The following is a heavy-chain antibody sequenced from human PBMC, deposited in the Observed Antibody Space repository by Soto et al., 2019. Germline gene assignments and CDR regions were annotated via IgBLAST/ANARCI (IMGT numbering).Heavy chain of an antibody. CDR3: ARFGGGMDV. J-gene: IGHJ6*02. V-gene: IGHV4-4*02. D-gene: IGHD3-10*01. CDR2: VYHSGTT. CDR1: GGSISGINW. Sequence: QVQLQESGPGLVKPSGTLSLTCAVSGGSISGINWWSWVRQPPGKGLEWIGEVYHSGTTNYNPSLKSRVTLXVDKDTSKFCVKLSSGTGADTAVYYCARFGGGMDVWGQGTTVTVYS.